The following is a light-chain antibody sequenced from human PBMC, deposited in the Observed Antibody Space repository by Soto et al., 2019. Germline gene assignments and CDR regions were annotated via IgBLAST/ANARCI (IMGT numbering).Light chain of an antibody. J-gene: IGKJ5*01. V-gene: IGKV3-20*01. CDR1: LSVSTSY. CDR2: DAS. CDR3: QQYAGPPTT. Sequence: EIVLTQSPATLSLSPGERATLSCRASLSVSTSYLAWYQQKPGQPPRLLIYDASSRATGIPDRFSGGGSGTDFTLTISRLEPEDFAVYFCQQYAGPPTTFGQGTRLEIK.